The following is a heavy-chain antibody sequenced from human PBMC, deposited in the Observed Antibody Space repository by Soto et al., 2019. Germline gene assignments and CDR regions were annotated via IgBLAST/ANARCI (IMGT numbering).Heavy chain of an antibody. CDR3: ATEQQYSGGWYGDAFDI. Sequence: PGGSLRLSCAASGFTVSSDYMGWVRQAPGKGLEWVSVIYSGGSTYYADSVKGRFTISRDNSKNTLYLQMNSLRAEDTAVYYCATEQQYSGGWYGDAFDIWGQGTMVTVSS. CDR2: IYSGGST. V-gene: IGHV3-53*01. CDR1: GFTVSSDY. D-gene: IGHD6-19*01. J-gene: IGHJ3*02.